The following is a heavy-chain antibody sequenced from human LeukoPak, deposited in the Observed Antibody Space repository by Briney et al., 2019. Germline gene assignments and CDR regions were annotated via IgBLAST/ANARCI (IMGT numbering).Heavy chain of an antibody. CDR2: ISGSGDSV. Sequence: GGSLRFSCAGSGFIFRNYAMAWVRQAPGKGLECVSAISGSGDSVRHADSVQGRFIISRDNSKSTLYLQMDNLRAEDTALYYCARDFWATNYYYGMDVWGQGTTVTVSS. D-gene: IGHD3-3*01. V-gene: IGHV3-23*01. CDR1: GFIFRNYA. CDR3: ARDFWATNYYYGMDV. J-gene: IGHJ6*02.